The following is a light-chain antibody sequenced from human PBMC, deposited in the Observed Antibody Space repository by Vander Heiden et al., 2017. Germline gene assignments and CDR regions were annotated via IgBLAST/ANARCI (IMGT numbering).Light chain of an antibody. Sequence: DIQMTQSPSSLSASVGDRVTITCRASQSISSYLNWYQQKPGKAPKLLIDAASSLQSGVPSRFSGSGSGTDFTLTISRLQPEDFATYYCQQSDSTPSTFGQGTKVEIK. CDR3: QQSDSTPST. J-gene: IGKJ1*01. CDR1: QSISSY. CDR2: AAS. V-gene: IGKV1-39*01.